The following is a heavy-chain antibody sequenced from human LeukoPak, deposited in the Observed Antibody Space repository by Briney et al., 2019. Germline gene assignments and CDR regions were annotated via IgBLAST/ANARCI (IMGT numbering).Heavy chain of an antibody. CDR3: TCGGSYYESGFDY. V-gene: IGHV4-59*12. D-gene: IGHD1-26*01. CDR1: GVSISSYY. Sequence: PSETLSLTCTVSGVSISSYYWSWIRQPPGKGLEWIGYIYYSGSTNYNPSLKSRVTISVDTSKNQFSLKLSSVTAADTAVYYCTCGGSYYESGFDYWGQGTLVTVSS. J-gene: IGHJ4*02. CDR2: IYYSGST.